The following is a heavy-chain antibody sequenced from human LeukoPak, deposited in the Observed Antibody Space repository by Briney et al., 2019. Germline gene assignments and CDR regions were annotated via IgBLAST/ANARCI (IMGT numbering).Heavy chain of an antibody. CDR2: INHSGST. V-gene: IGHV4-34*01. J-gene: IGHJ5*02. CDR3: ARQRKYYHGSSTYWFDP. Sequence: PSETLSLTCAVYGGSFSGYYWSWIRQPPGKGLEWIGEINHSGSTNYNPSLKSRVTISVDTSKNQFSLKLSSVTAADTAVYYCARQRKYYHGSSTYWFDPWGQGTLVTVSS. CDR1: GGSFSGYY. D-gene: IGHD3-10*01.